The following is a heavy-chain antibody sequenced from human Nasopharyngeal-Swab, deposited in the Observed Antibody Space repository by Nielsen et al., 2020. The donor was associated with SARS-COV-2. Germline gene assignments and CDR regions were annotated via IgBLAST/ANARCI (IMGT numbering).Heavy chain of an antibody. CDR1: GFTFSSYA. D-gene: IGHD6-13*01. CDR2: ISHDGSKK. V-gene: IGHV3-30-3*01. Sequence: GESLKISCAAPGFTFSSYAMHWVRQAPGKGLEWVAVISHDGSKKYYADSVKGRFTISRDNSKNTLYLQMNSLRAEDTAVYYCARDQGSSWYTYYYYGMDVWGQGTTVTVSS. J-gene: IGHJ6*02. CDR3: ARDQGSSWYTYYYYGMDV.